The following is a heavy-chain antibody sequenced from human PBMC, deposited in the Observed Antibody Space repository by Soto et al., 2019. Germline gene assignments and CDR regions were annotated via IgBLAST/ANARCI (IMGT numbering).Heavy chain of an antibody. CDR3: ARVIEAYSNYGMDV. D-gene: IGHD3-16*02. J-gene: IGHJ6*02. Sequence: GGSLRLSCVASGFTFSNYWMHWVRQAPGKGLVWVSRISTDGGTTNYADSVKGRFTISRDNSKNTLYLQMNSLRAEDTAVYYCARVIEAYSNYGMDVWGQETTVTVSS. CDR1: GFTFSNYW. V-gene: IGHV3-74*01. CDR2: ISTDGGTT.